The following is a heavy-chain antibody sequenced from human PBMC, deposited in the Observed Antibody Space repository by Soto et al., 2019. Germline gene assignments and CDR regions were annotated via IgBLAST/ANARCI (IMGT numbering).Heavy chain of an antibody. J-gene: IGHJ4*02. Sequence: EVQLVESGGGLVQPGESLRLSCAVSGFTFSTYWMHWVRQVPGKGLVWVSRINVDGSYIDYADSVKGRFAISRDNAENTLYLQMNNVRAEDTAVYYCVRGRSPWNVIDYWGQGTLVTVSS. V-gene: IGHV3-74*01. CDR2: INVDGSYI. CDR3: VRGRSPWNVIDY. D-gene: IGHD1-1*01. CDR1: GFTFSTYW.